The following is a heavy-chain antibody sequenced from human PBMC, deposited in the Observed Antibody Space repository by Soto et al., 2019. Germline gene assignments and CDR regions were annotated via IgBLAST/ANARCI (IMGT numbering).Heavy chain of an antibody. Sequence: GGSLRLSCAASGFTFSIYGMHWVGQGPGKGLEWVAVISYDGSNKYYADSVKGRFTISRDNSKNTLYLQMNSLRAEDTAVYYCAKEYGSSSLSPDFDYWGQGTLVTVSS. D-gene: IGHD6-13*01. CDR2: ISYDGSNK. CDR1: GFTFSIYG. J-gene: IGHJ4*02. CDR3: AKEYGSSSLSPDFDY. V-gene: IGHV3-30*18.